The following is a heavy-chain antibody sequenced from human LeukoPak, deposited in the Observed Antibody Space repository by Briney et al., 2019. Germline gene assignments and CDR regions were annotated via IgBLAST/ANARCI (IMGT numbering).Heavy chain of an antibody. CDR3: ARERVLRFRTGESYYYYYYGMDV. J-gene: IGHJ6*02. CDR2: IYHSGST. V-gene: IGHV4-30-2*01. Sequence: SETLSLTCAVSGGSISSGGYSWSWIRQPPGKGLEWIGYIYHSGSTYYNPSLKSRVTISVDRSKNQFSLKLSSVTAADTAVYYCARERVLRFRTGESYYYYYYGMDVWGQGTTVTVSS. D-gene: IGHD3-3*01. CDR1: GGSISSGGYS.